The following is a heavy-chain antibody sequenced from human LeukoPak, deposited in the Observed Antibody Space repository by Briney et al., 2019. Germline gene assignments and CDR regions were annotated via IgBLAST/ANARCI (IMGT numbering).Heavy chain of an antibody. J-gene: IGHJ4*02. D-gene: IGHD6-19*01. Sequence: ASVKVSCKASGGTFSSYAISWVRQAPGQGLEWMGGIIPIFGTANYAQKFQGRVTITADKSTSTAYMELSSLRSEDTAVYYCARVPVAGSFDSWGQGTLVTVSS. CDR3: ARVPVAGSFDS. V-gene: IGHV1-69*06. CDR1: GGTFSSYA. CDR2: IIPIFGTA.